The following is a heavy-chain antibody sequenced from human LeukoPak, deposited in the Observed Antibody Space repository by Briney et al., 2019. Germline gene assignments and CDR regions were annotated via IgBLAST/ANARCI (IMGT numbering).Heavy chain of an antibody. D-gene: IGHD3-10*01. J-gene: IGHJ6*03. CDR1: GYTFSQYW. V-gene: IGHV3-7*01. CDR3: ARSGRGVDSFYFYMDV. Sequence: GGSLRLSCAASGYTFSQYWMSWVRQAPGKGLEGVANIKHDGSEKQDGSEKNYVDSVKGRFTISRDNAKNSLYLQMNSLRAEDTAVYYCARSGRGVDSFYFYMDVWGKGTTVTVSS. CDR2: IKHDGSEKQDGSEK.